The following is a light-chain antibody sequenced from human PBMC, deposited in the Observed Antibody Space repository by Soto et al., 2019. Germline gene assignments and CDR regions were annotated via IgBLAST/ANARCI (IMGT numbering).Light chain of an antibody. V-gene: IGKV2D-29*01. CDR1: HSLLHSDGTTY. J-gene: IGKJ1*01. Sequence: DVLQTHSPLSLPVTPGDPASISCNSSHSLLHSDGTTYLYWYLQKPGQPPQLLIYDVSNRFSGVPERFSGSGSRTDFTLKISRVEADDVAIYYCMQAIDIPWTFGQGTKVDI. CDR2: DVS. CDR3: MQAIDIPWT.